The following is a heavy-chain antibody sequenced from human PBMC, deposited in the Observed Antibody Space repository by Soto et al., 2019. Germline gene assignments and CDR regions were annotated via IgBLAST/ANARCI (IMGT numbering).Heavy chain of an antibody. CDR2: INAGNGNT. J-gene: IGHJ4*02. V-gene: IGHV1-3*01. CDR1: GYTFTSYA. CDR3: ARGPGGPDGPGDY. D-gene: IGHD2-15*01. Sequence: QVQLVQSGAEVKKPGASVNVSCMASGYTFTSYAMHWVRQAPRQRLEWMGWINAGNGNTKYSQKFQGRVTITRDTSASTAYMELSSLRSEDTAVYYCARGPGGPDGPGDYWGQGTLVTVSS.